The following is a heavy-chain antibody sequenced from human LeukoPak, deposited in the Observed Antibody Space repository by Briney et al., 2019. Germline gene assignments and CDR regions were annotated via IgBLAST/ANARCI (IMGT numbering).Heavy chain of an antibody. CDR2: IDPKNGDA. V-gene: IGHV1-2*02. J-gene: IGHJ4*02. CDR3: ARLSAL. CDR1: GYPFSDYY. Sequence: ASVKVSCKTSGYPFSDYYIHGIRQASGQGLESMGWIDPKNGDAKYAQRSQGRLTISMDTSIDTVYMELSSLRYDDTAVYYCARLSALWGQGTLVTVSS.